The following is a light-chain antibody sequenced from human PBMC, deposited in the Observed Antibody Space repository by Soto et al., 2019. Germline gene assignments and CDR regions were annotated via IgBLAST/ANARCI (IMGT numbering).Light chain of an antibody. J-gene: IGLJ2*01. CDR2: EVS. V-gene: IGLV2-14*01. Sequence: QSVLTQPASVSGSPGQSITIFCTGTSSDVGGYNYVSWYQQYPGKAPKLMIYEVSNRPSGVSNRFSGSKSGNTASLTISGLQDEDEAYYYCNSYTSSNTRLFGGGTKVTVL. CDR1: SSDVGGYNY. CDR3: NSYTSSNTRL.